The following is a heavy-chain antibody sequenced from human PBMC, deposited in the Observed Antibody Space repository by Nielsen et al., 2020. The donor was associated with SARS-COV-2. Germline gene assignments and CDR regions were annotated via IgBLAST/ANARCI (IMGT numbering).Heavy chain of an antibody. CDR1: GFTFDDYA. V-gene: IGHV3-9*01. CDR3: AKDIGSSSGYSPYYYYYGMDV. CDR2: ISWNSGSI. J-gene: IGHJ6*02. Sequence: GGSLRLSCAASGFTFDDYAMHWVRQAPGKGLEWVSGISWNSGSIGYADSVKGRFTISRDNAKNSLYLQMNSLRAEDTALYYCAKDIGSSSGYSPYYYYYGMDVWGQGTTVTVSS. D-gene: IGHD3-22*01.